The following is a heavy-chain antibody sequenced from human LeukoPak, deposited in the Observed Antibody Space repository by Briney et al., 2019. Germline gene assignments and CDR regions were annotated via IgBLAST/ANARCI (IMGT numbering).Heavy chain of an antibody. CDR3: ARTWIQLWLQGYFDY. V-gene: IGHV3-30*03. J-gene: IGHJ4*02. CDR2: ISYDGSNK. D-gene: IGHD5-18*01. Sequence: GRSLRLSCAASGFTFSSYGMHWVRQAPGKGLEWVAVISYDGSNKYYADSVKGRFTISRDNSKNTLYLQMNSLRAEDTAVYYCARTWIQLWLQGYFDYWGQGTLVTVSS. CDR1: GFTFSSYG.